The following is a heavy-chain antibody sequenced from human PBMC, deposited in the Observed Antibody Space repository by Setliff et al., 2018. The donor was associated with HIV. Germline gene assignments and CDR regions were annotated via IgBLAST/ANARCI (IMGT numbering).Heavy chain of an antibody. CDR1: GFSLSPRGMS. D-gene: IGHD3-10*01. Sequence: SGPTLVNPTQTLTLTCTFSGFSLSPRGMSVSWIRQPPGKALEWLARIDWDDAKYYSTSLKTRLTISKDTSQNQVVLTMTNMDPVDTATYYCARGSESLTYFDNLGPGTLVTVSS. CDR3: ARGSESLTYFDN. J-gene: IGHJ4*02. CDR2: IDWDDAK. V-gene: IGHV2-70*11.